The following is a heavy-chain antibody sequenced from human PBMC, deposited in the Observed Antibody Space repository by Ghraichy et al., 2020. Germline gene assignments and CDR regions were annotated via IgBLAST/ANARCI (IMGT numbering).Heavy chain of an antibody. CDR2: ISSSSSTI. V-gene: IGHV3-48*02. Sequence: GGSLRLSCAASGFTFSSYSMNWVRQAPGKGLEWVSYISSSSSTIYYADSVKGRFTISRDNAKNSLYLQMNSLRDEDTAVYYCARDGVVGALTVTEIDYWGQGTLVTVSS. CDR3: ARDGVVGALTVTEIDY. J-gene: IGHJ4*02. CDR1: GFTFSSYS. D-gene: IGHD1-26*01.